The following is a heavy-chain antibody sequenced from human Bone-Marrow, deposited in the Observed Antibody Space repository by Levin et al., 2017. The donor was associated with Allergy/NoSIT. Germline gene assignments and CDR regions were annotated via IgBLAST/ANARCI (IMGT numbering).Heavy chain of an antibody. V-gene: IGHV1-2*06. CDR1: GYTFTGYY. J-gene: IGHJ3*02. Sequence: ASVKVSCKASGYTFTGYYMHWVRQAPGQGLEWMGRINPNSGGTNYAQKFQGRVTMTRDTSISTAYMELSRLRSDDTAVYYCASKNWNYSAFDIWGQGTMVTVSS. D-gene: IGHD1-7*01. CDR2: INPNSGGT. CDR3: ASKNWNYSAFDI.